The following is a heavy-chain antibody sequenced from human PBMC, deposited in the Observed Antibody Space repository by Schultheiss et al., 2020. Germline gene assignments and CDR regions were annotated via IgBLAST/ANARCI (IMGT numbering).Heavy chain of an antibody. V-gene: IGHV2-70*04. CDR1: GFSLSTSGMR. Sequence: QTLSLTCTFSGFSLSTSGMRVSWIRQPPGKALEWLARIDWDDDKFYSTSLKTRLTISKDTSKNQVVLTMTNMDPVDTATYYCARGDFFIFDYWGQGTLVTVSS. CDR2: IDWDDDK. D-gene: IGHD2-21*02. CDR3: ARGDFFIFDY. J-gene: IGHJ4*02.